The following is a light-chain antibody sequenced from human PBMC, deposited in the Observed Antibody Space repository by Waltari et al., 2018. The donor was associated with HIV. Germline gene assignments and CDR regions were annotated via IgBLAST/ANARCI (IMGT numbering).Light chain of an antibody. CDR3: HQYGRSPQT. CDR2: GAS. Sequence: DIVLTLSPMKLSLSLGDRAIFSCRATQAINNDYLAWYRQKPGQAPTLLIYGASRRANGVPERFSGGGSGSDFTLTISRLQPEDFAVYFCHQYGRSPQTFGQGTKLEIK. J-gene: IGKJ2*01. CDR1: QAINNDY. V-gene: IGKV3-20*01.